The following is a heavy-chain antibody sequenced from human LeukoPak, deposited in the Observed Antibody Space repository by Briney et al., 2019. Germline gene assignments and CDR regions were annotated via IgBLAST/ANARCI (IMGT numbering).Heavy chain of an antibody. Sequence: GRSLRLSCAASVFTFSSYSMHWVRQAPCKGLEWVAVISYDGSNKYYADSVKGRFTISRDNAKNSLYLQMNSLRAEDTAVYYCARELRQQLVRWFDPWGQGTLVTVSS. CDR1: VFTFSSYS. D-gene: IGHD6-13*01. J-gene: IGHJ5*02. CDR2: ISYDGSNK. CDR3: ARELRQQLVRWFDP. V-gene: IGHV3-30*04.